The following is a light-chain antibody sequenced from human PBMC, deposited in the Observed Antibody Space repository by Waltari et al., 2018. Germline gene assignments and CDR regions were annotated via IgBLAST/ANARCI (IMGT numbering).Light chain of an antibody. J-gene: IGKJ4*02. CDR2: AAS. Sequence: DIQVTQSPSFLSASVGERITITCLASRGIRRYLAWYQHKPGKAPKILIYAASTLQSGVPTRIRGSGAGTEFTLTISSLEPEYFATYYCQHLGSAPLTFGGGTKVEI. CDR1: RGIRRY. CDR3: QHLGSAPLT. V-gene: IGKV1-9*01.